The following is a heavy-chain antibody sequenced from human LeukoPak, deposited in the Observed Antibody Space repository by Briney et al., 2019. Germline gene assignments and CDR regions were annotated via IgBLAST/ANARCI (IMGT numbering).Heavy chain of an antibody. CDR2: ISYDGTNK. V-gene: IGHV3-30*04. Sequence: GGSLRLSCAASGFTISSYAMHWVRQAPGKGLEWEAVISYDGTNKYYADSVKGRFTISRDNSKNTLYLQMHSLRAEDTAVYYCVRARGYYDSGSSNWFDPWGQGTLVTVSS. CDR1: GFTISSYA. CDR3: VRARGYYDSGSSNWFDP. J-gene: IGHJ5*02. D-gene: IGHD3-10*01.